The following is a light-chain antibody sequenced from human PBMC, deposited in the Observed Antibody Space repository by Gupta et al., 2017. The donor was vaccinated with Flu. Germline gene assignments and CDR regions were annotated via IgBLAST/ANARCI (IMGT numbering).Light chain of an antibody. J-gene: IGKJ2*03. Sequence: EIVMTQSPATLSVSTGERATLSCRASQSVSSNLAWYQQKPGQAPRLLIYGASTRATGIPGRFGGSGSGTEFTLTISSLQSEDFAVYYCQQYNNWPRSFGQGTKLEIK. V-gene: IGKV3-15*01. CDR2: GAS. CDR3: QQYNNWPRS. CDR1: QSVSSN.